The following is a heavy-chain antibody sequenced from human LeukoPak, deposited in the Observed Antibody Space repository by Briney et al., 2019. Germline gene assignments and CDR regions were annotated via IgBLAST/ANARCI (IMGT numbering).Heavy chain of an antibody. Sequence: PSQTLSLTCTVSGGSISSGSYYWSWIRQPAGKGLEWIGRIYTSGSTNYNPSLKSRVTISVDTSKNQFSLKLSSVTAADTAVYYCARDGPGLRLLWFGELLPSFDYWGQGTLVTVSS. V-gene: IGHV4-61*02. J-gene: IGHJ4*02. CDR1: GGSISSGSYY. CDR3: ARDGPGLRLLWFGELLPSFDY. D-gene: IGHD3-10*01. CDR2: IYTSGST.